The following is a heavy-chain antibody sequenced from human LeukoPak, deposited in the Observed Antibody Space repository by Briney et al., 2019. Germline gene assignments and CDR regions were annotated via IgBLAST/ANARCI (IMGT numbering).Heavy chain of an antibody. CDR1: GYTFSDYT. CDR3: TRDLEY. V-gene: IGHV3-48*01. J-gene: IGHJ4*02. CDR2: ISSGGSVM. Sequence: PGGSLRLSCGASGYTFSDYTMNWVRQAPGKGPEWISYISSGGSVMHYADSVKGRFTISRDNFENSLYLQMNSLRVEDTAVYYCTRDLEYWGQGVLVTVSS.